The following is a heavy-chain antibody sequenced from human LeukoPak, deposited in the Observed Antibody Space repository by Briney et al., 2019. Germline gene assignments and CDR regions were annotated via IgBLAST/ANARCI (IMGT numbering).Heavy chain of an antibody. Sequence: PSQTLSLTCTVSGGSISSGGYYWSWIRQHPGKGLEWIGYIYYGGSTYYNPSLKSRVTISVDTSKNQFSLKLSSVTAADTAVYYCARASYYYDSSGPLYYFDYWGQGTLVTVSS. J-gene: IGHJ4*02. V-gene: IGHV4-31*03. CDR2: IYYGGST. CDR3: ARASYYYDSSGPLYYFDY. CDR1: GGSISSGGYY. D-gene: IGHD3-22*01.